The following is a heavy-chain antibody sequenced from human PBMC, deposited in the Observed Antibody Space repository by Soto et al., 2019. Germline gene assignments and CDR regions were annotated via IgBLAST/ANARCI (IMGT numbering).Heavy chain of an antibody. V-gene: IGHV3-9*01. CDR3: AKEGRNGSSWTKTDY. CDR1: GFTFDDYA. J-gene: IGHJ4*02. Sequence: GGSLRLSCAASGFTFDDYAMHWVRQAPGKGLEWVSGISWNSGSIGYADSVKGRFTISRDNAKNSLYLQMNSLRAEDTALYYCAKEGRNGSSWTKTDYWGQGTLVTVS. CDR2: ISWNSGSI. D-gene: IGHD6-13*01.